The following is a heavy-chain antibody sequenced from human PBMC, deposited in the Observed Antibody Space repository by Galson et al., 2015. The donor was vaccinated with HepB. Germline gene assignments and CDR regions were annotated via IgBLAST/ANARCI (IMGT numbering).Heavy chain of an antibody. J-gene: IGHJ6*02. V-gene: IGHV3-74*01. CDR1: GFTFRSHW. CDR3: GRGIEVVPDASGMDV. Sequence: SLRLSCAASGFTFRSHWTHWVRQAPGKGLVWVSRINRDGSSTNYADSVKGRFTISRDNAKNTLYLQMSSLRAEDTAVYYCGRGIEVVPDASGMDVWGQGTTVTVSS. D-gene: IGHD2-2*01. CDR2: INRDGSST.